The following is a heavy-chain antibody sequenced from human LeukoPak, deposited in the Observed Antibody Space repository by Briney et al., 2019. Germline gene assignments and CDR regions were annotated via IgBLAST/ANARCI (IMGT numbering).Heavy chain of an antibody. CDR1: GFTFSSYE. V-gene: IGHV3-48*03. D-gene: IGHD6-19*01. Sequence: PGGSLRLSCAASGFTFSSYEMNWVRQAPGKGLEWVSYISSSGSTIYYADSVKGRFTISRDNAKNSLYLQMNSLRAEDTAVYYCARYSSGWSVDYWGQGTLVTVSS. J-gene: IGHJ4*02. CDR3: ARYSSGWSVDY. CDR2: ISSSGSTI.